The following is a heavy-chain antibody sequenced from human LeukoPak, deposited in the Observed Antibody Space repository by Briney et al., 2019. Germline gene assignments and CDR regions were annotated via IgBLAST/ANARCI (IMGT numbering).Heavy chain of an antibody. J-gene: IGHJ3*02. Sequence: SETLSLTCTVSGGSISSYYWSWIRQPAGKGLEWIGRIYTSGSTNYTPSLKSRVTMSVATSKHQFSLKLSSVTAADTAVYYCARGRFLMDAFDIWGQGTTVTVSS. CDR1: GGSISSYY. CDR3: ARGRFLMDAFDI. D-gene: IGHD2-21*01. V-gene: IGHV4-4*07. CDR2: IYTSGST.